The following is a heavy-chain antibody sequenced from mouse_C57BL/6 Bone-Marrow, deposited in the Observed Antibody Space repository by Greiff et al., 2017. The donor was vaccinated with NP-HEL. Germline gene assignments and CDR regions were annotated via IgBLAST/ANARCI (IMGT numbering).Heavy chain of an antibody. CDR2: ISGGGGNT. CDR1: GFTFSRYT. J-gene: IGHJ3*01. V-gene: IGHV5-9*01. D-gene: IGHD2-10*02. Sequence: EVKLVESGGGLVKPGGSLKLSCAASGFTFSRYTMSWVRQTPEKRLEWVATISGGGGNTYYPDSVKGRFTISRDNAKNTLYLQMSSLRSEDTALYYCARGYGNYEAYWGQGTLVTVSA. CDR3: ARGYGNYEAY.